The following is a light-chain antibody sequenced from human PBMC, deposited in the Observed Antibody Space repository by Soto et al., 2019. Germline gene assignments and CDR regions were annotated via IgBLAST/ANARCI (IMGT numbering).Light chain of an antibody. V-gene: IGLV2-14*03. J-gene: IGLJ1*01. CDR2: DVT. CDR1: GSDIGSYNY. CDR3: NSYTSASTYV. Sequence: QSALTQPASVSGSPGQSITISCTGTGSDIGSYNYVSWYQHHLGKVPKFIIYDVTNRPSGVSDRFSGSKSGNTASLTISGLQAKDEADYYCNSYTSASTYVFGTGTKVTVL.